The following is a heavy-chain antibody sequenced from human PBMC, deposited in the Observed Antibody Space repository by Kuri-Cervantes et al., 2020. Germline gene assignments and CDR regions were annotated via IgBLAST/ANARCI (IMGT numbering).Heavy chain of an antibody. V-gene: IGHV3-74*01. CDR3: ARGNFYAMDV. Sequence: GESLKISCAAPGFTFSSYWMHWVRQAPGKGLVWVSRISSDGSSTRYADSVKGRFSISRDNATNTLYLHMNSLRAEDTAVYYWARGNFYAMDVWGQGTTVTVSS. CDR2: ISSDGSST. CDR1: GFTFSSYW. J-gene: IGHJ6*02.